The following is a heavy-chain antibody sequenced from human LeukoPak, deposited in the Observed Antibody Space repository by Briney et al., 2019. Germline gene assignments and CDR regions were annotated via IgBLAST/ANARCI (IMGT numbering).Heavy chain of an antibody. CDR1: GYTFTSYG. CDR2: ISAYNGNT. D-gene: IGHD2-15*01. CDR3: ARGGLGSGAHDAFDI. V-gene: IGHV1-18*01. J-gene: IGHJ3*02. Sequence: ASVKVSCKASGYTFTSYGISWVRQAPGQGLEWIGWISAYNGNTHFAQNLQGRITMTTDTSTNTAYMDLRSLTSDDTALYYCARGGLGSGAHDAFDIWGQGTMVTVSS.